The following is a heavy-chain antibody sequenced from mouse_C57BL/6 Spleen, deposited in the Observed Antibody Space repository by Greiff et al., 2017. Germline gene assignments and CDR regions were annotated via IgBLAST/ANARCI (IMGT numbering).Heavy chain of an antibody. CDR3: ARDNGKELEE. Sequence: EVHLVESEGGLVQPGSSMKLSCTASGFTFSDYYMAWVRQVPEKGLEWVANINYDGSSTYYLDSLKSRFIISRENAKNILYMKRRRMKAEETETYYGARDNGKELEEGGQGTNSKVSS. CDR2: INYDGSST. V-gene: IGHV5-16*01. CDR1: GFTFSDYY. J-gene: IGHJ2*01.